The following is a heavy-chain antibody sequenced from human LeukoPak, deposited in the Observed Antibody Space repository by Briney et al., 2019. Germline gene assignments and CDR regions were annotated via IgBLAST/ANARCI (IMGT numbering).Heavy chain of an antibody. CDR2: IIPIFGTA. V-gene: IGHV1-69*13. Sequence: SVKVSCKASGYTFTSYGISWVRQAPGQGLEWMGGIIPIFGTANYAQKFQGRVTITADESTSTAYMELSSLRSEDTAVYYCASLTYYYGSGSPRDAFDIWGQGTMVTVSS. D-gene: IGHD3-10*01. CDR1: GYTFTSYG. CDR3: ASLTYYYGSGSPRDAFDI. J-gene: IGHJ3*02.